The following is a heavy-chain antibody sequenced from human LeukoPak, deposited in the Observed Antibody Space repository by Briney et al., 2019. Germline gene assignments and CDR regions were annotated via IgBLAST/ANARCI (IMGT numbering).Heavy chain of an antibody. Sequence: SVKVSCKASGGTFSSYAISWVRQAPGQGLEWMGGIIPIFGTANYAQKFQGRVTITTDESTSTAYMELSSLRSEDTAVYYCAGVGYYDSSGYSWWGAFDIWGQGTMVTVSS. CDR1: GGTFSSYA. J-gene: IGHJ3*02. CDR2: IIPIFGTA. D-gene: IGHD3-22*01. CDR3: AGVGYYDSSGYSWWGAFDI. V-gene: IGHV1-69*05.